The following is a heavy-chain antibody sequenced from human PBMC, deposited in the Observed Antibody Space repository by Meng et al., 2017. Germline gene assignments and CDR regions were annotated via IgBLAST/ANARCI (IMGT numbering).Heavy chain of an antibody. V-gene: IGHV3-66*02. CDR2: IYSGGST. J-gene: IGHJ4*02. CDR3: ARPMVRGIISGY. Sequence: LSLTCAASGFTVSNNYMSWVRQAPGKGLEWVSVIYSGGSTHYADSVKGRFTISRDNSKNTLYLQMNSLRAEDTAVYYCARPMVRGIISGYWGQGTLVTVSS. CDR1: GFTVSNNY. D-gene: IGHD3-10*01.